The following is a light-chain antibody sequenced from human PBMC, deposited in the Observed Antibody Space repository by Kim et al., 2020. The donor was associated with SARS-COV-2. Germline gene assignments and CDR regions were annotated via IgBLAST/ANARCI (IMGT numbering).Light chain of an antibody. Sequence: SLGDSVTIACRASQSIGTRLNWYQQRPGKAPNLLIYAASSLQSGVPSRFSGTGSGTDFTLTINSLQPEYFATYYCQQSYSTPWLTFGGGTKVDIK. V-gene: IGKV1-39*01. J-gene: IGKJ4*01. CDR1: QSIGTR. CDR2: AAS. CDR3: QQSYSTPWLT.